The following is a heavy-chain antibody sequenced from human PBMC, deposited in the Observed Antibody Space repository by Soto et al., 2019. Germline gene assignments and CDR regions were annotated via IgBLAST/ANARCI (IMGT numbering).Heavy chain of an antibody. D-gene: IGHD3-10*01. CDR3: ASHSYYYGSGSYQNYYMDV. V-gene: IGHV4-59*08. J-gene: IGHJ6*03. CDR1: GGSISSYY. CDR2: IYYSGST. Sequence: TLSLTCTVSGGSISSYYWSWIRQPPGKGLEWIGYIYYSGSTNYNPSLKSRVTISVDTSKNQFSLKLSSVTAADTAVYYCASHSYYYGSGSYQNYYMDVWGKGTTVTVSS.